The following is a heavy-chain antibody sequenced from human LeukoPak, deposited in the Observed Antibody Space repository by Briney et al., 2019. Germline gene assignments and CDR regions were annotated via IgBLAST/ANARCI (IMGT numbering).Heavy chain of an antibody. J-gene: IGHJ4*02. V-gene: IGHV3-30-3*01. Sequence: PGRSLRLSCAASGFTFSSYAMHWVRQAPGKGLEWVAVISYDGSNKYYADSVKGRFTISRDNSKNTLYLQMNSLRAEDTAVYYCARGQYSGFDYWGQGTLVTVSS. CDR1: GFTFSSYA. CDR2: ISYDGSNK. D-gene: IGHD5-12*01. CDR3: ARGQYSGFDY.